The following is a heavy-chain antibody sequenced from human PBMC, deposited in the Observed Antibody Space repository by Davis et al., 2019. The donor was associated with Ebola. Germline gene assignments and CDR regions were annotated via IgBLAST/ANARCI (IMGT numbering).Heavy chain of an antibody. J-gene: IGHJ3*01. CDR3: ARRRWSSSGCIFS. CDR1: GYIFTSYD. CDR2: MNPNSGNT. V-gene: IGHV1-8*01. Sequence: AASVKVSCKASGYIFTSYDNNWVRQATGQGLEWMGWMNPNSGNTGYARKFQDRVTMTRDTSMNTAYMELSSLRSEDTAVYYCARRRWSSSGCIFSWGQGTMVTVSS. D-gene: IGHD3-22*01.